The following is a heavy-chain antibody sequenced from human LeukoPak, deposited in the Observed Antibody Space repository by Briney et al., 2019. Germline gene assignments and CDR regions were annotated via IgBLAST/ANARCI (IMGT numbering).Heavy chain of an antibody. CDR3: ARTMWGFDY. Sequence: AGSLRLSCASSGFAFSSYEMNWVRQAPGKGLEWVSYISSSGSIIYYADSVKGRFTISRDNAENSLFLQMNSLRVEDTAVYYCARTMWGFDYWGQGTLVTVSS. J-gene: IGHJ4*02. V-gene: IGHV3-48*03. D-gene: IGHD7-27*01. CDR2: ISSSGSII. CDR1: GFAFSSYE.